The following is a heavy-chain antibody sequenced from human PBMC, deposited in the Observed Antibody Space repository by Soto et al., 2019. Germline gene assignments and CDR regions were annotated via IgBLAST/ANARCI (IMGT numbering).Heavy chain of an antibody. V-gene: IGHV3-74*01. Sequence: EVQVVESGGGLVQPGGSLRLSCAASGFTFSNYWIHWVRQAPGKGLVWVSRINSDGTSTSYADSVKGRFTISRDNAKNTLYLQMNSLRVDDTAVDDCARAVRSGGYPDYYYGMDVWGQGTTVTVSS. CDR2: INSDGTST. D-gene: IGHD3-10*01. CDR1: GFTFSNYW. CDR3: ARAVRSGGYPDYYYGMDV. J-gene: IGHJ6*02.